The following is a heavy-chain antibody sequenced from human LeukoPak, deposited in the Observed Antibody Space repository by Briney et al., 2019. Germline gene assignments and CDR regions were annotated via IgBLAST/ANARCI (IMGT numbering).Heavy chain of an antibody. Sequence: SETLSLTCTVSGGFIKSHYWSWIRQPPGKELEWIGYIYYSGNTNYNPSLTSRVTIAVDTSKVQFSLKLSSVTAADTAVYYCARHRLDIAVAGGYDAFDIWGQGTMVTVSS. CDR2: IYYSGNT. CDR1: GGFIKSHY. CDR3: ARHRLDIAVAGGYDAFDI. V-gene: IGHV4-59*11. J-gene: IGHJ3*02. D-gene: IGHD6-19*01.